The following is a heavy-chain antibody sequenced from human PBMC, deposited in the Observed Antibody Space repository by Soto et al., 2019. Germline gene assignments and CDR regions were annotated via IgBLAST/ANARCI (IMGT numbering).Heavy chain of an antibody. Sequence: EASVKVSCKASGYTFTSYGISWVRQAPGQGLEWMGWISAYNGNTNYAQKLQGRVTMTTDTSTSTAYMELRSLRSDDTAVYYCARDWNGSGSYYNVNFDYWGQGTLVTVSS. V-gene: IGHV1-18*01. J-gene: IGHJ4*02. CDR2: ISAYNGNT. CDR3: ARDWNGSGSYYNVNFDY. CDR1: GYTFTSYG. D-gene: IGHD3-10*01.